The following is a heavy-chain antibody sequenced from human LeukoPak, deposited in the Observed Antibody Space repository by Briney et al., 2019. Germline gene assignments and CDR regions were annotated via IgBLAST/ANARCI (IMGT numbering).Heavy chain of an antibody. J-gene: IGHJ4*02. CDR1: GFTFSSYA. D-gene: IGHD6-13*01. V-gene: IGHV3-23*01. CDR2: ISGSGGST. Sequence: GGSLRLTCAASGFTFSSYAMSWVRRAPGKGLEWVSAISGSGGSTYYADSVKGRFTISRDNSKNTLYLQMNSLRAEDTAVYYCAREGASSSFGYWGQGTLVTVSS. CDR3: AREGASSSFGY.